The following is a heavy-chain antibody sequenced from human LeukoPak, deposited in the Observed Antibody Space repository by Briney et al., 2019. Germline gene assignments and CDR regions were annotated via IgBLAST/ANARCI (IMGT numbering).Heavy chain of an antibody. J-gene: IGHJ6*02. CDR1: GGTFSSYA. Sequence: GASVKVSCKASGGTFSSYAISWVRQAPGQGLEWMGGIIPIFGTANYAQKFQGRVTITADESTSTAYMELSSLRSEDTAVYYCARDLGYSSGWHPYYYYGMDVWGQGTTVTVSS. CDR2: IIPIFGTA. V-gene: IGHV1-69*01. CDR3: ARDLGYSSGWHPYYYYGMDV. D-gene: IGHD6-19*01.